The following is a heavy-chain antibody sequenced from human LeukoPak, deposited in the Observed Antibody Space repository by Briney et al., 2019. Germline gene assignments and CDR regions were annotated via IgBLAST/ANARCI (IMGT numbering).Heavy chain of an antibody. V-gene: IGHV1-69*13. CDR3: ARALGSGISLDPYYFDY. Sequence: SVKVSCKASGGTFSSYAISWVRQAPGQGLEWMGGIIPIFGTANYAQKFQGRVTITADESTSTAYMELSSLRSEDTAVYYCARALGSGISLDPYYFDYWGQGTLVTVSS. CDR1: GGTFSSYA. D-gene: IGHD1-26*01. CDR2: IIPIFGTA. J-gene: IGHJ4*02.